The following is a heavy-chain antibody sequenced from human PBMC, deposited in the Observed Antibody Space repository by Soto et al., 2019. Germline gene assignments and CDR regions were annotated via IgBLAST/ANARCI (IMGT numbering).Heavy chain of an antibody. CDR1: GFTFSDYY. D-gene: IGHD3-10*01. CDR2: ISSSSSYT. CDR3: TRSEGYRGSGSYYDDY. V-gene: IGHV3-11*06. Sequence: GGSLRLSCAASGFTFSDYYMSWIRQAPGKGLEWVSYISSSSSYTNYADSVQGRFTISRDNAKNSLYLQMNSLRAEDTAVYYCTRSEGYRGSGSYYDDYWGQGTLVTVSS. J-gene: IGHJ4*02.